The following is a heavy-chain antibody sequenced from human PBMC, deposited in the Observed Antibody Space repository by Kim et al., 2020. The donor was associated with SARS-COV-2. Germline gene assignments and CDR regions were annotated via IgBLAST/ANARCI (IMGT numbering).Heavy chain of an antibody. V-gene: IGHV1-18*01. Sequence: NGNTNYAQKLQGRVTMTTDTSTSTAYMELRSLRSDDTAVYYCARDGDLEIWGQGTLVTVSS. D-gene: IGHD1-1*01. CDR3: ARDGDLEI. CDR2: NGNT. J-gene: IGHJ4*02.